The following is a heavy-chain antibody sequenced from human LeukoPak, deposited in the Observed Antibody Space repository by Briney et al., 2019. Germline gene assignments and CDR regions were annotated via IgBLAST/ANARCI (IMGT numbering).Heavy chain of an antibody. V-gene: IGHV4-59*12. J-gene: IGHJ6*03. D-gene: IGHD1-14*01. CDR1: GGSISSYY. CDR3: ARRKGSPRLYYYYMDV. CDR2: IYYSGST. Sequence: SETLSLTCTVSGGSISSYYWSWIRQPPGKGLEWIGYIYYSGSTNYNPSLKSRVTISVDTSKNQFSLKLSSVTAADTAVYYCARRKGSPRLYYYYMDVWGKGTTVTVSS.